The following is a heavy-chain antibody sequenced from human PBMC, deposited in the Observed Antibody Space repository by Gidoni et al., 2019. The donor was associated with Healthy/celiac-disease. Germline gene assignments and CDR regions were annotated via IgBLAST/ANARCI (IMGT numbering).Heavy chain of an antibody. V-gene: IGHV3-43*01. CDR3: AKDIQYYYDSSGYSYFDY. J-gene: IGHJ4*02. CDR2: IRWDGGST. Sequence: EVQLVESGGVVVQPGGSLRLSCAASGFTFDYYTMHWVRQAPGKGLERVSLIRWDGGSTYDADSVKGRFTISRDNSKNSLYLQMNSLRTEDTALYYCAKDIQYYYDSSGYSYFDYWGQGTLVTVSS. CDR1: GFTFDYYT. D-gene: IGHD3-22*01.